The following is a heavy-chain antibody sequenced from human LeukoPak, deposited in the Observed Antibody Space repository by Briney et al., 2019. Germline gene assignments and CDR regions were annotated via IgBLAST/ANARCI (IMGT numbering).Heavy chain of an antibody. V-gene: IGHV4-61*05. CDR1: GGSISSSSYY. CDR2: IYYSGST. J-gene: IGHJ4*02. D-gene: IGHD6-19*01. CDR3: GRFPYSSGADY. Sequence: SETLSLTCTVSGGSISSSSYYWGWVRQPPGKGLEWIGYIYYSGSTNYNPSLKSRVTISVDTSKNQLSLKLSSVTAADTAVYYCGRFPYSSGADYWGQGTLVTVSS.